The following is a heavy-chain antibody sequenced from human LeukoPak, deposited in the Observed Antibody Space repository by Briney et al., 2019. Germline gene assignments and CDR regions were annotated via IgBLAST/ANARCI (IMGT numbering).Heavy chain of an antibody. D-gene: IGHD2-2*02. J-gene: IGHJ6*03. V-gene: IGHV4-34*01. CDR1: GGSFSGYY. Sequence: SETLSLTCAVYGGSFSGYYWSWIRQPPGKGLEWVGEINHSGSTSYNPSLKSRVTISVDTSKNQFSLKLSSVTAADTAVYYCARILVVPAAIQDYMDVWGKGTTVTVSS. CDR3: ARILVVPAAIQDYMDV. CDR2: INHSGST.